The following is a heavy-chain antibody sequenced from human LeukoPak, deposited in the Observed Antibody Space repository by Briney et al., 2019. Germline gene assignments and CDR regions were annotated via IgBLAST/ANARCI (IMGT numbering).Heavy chain of an antibody. V-gene: IGHV4-39*01. CDR1: GGSLTTNTFY. CDR3: ARHGILTDHSIRY. Sequence: SETLSLTCTLSGGSLTTNTFYWGWIRQPPGKGLEWIGTVYYTGITHYNPSLKSRITISVDTSKNHFSLNLTSVAAADTAVYFCARHGILTDHSIRYWGQGLLVTVSS. CDR2: VYYTGIT. D-gene: IGHD3-9*01. J-gene: IGHJ4*02.